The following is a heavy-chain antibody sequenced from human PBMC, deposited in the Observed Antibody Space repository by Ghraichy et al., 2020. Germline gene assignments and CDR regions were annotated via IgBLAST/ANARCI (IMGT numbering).Heavy chain of an antibody. CDR1: GGSISSYY. D-gene: IGHD6-19*01. Sequence: SETLSLTCTVSGGSISSYYWSWIRQPPGKGLEWIGHIYYSGSTNYNPSLKSRVTISVDTSKNQFSLKLSSVTAADTAVYYCARATPRIAVAGPPGVFAPSRQRTL. CDR2: IYYSGST. J-gene: IGHJ5*02. V-gene: IGHV4-59*01. CDR3: ARATPRIAVAGPPGVFAP.